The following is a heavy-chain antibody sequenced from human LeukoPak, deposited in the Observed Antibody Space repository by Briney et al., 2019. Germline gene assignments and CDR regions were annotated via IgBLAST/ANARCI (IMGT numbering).Heavy chain of an antibody. CDR2: ISSSGSTI. CDR1: GFTFSSYE. V-gene: IGHV3-48*03. J-gene: IGHJ4*02. CDR3: VRSVSGRYGLFDC. D-gene: IGHD1-26*01. Sequence: GGSLRLSCAASGFTFSSYEMNWVRQAPGKGLEWVSYISSSGSTIYYADSVKGRFTISRDNARNTLFLQMNSLRGEDTAVYYCVRSVSGRYGLFDCWGQGTLVTVSS.